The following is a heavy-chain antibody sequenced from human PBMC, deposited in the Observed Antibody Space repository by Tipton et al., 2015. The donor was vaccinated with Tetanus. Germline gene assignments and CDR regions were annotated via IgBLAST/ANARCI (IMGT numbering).Heavy chain of an antibody. CDR2: IYYSGST. Sequence: TLSLTCTVSGGSISSSSYYWGWIRQPPGKGLEWIGSIYYSGSTYYNPSLKSRVTISVDTSKNQFSLKLSSVTAADTAVYYCARPVGRTYYYDSSGYSGSGTWYFDLWGRGTLVTVSS. V-gene: IGHV4-39*01. CDR3: ARPVGRTYYYDSSGYSGSGTWYFDL. CDR1: GGSISSSSYY. D-gene: IGHD3-22*01. J-gene: IGHJ2*01.